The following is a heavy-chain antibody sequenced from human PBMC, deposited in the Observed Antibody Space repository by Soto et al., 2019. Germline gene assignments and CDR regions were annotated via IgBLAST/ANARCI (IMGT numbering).Heavy chain of an antibody. CDR3: ARAGDYPLTGAFDV. V-gene: IGHV4-4*02. Sequence: QVQLQESGPGLVKPSGTLSLTCAVSGGSISSNNWWSWVRQPPGKGLEWVGEIYHSGSTNYNPSLKSRVTISVDKSKNEFSLKLGSVTAADTAMYSCARAGDYPLTGAFDVWGQGTMVTVS. CDR2: IYHSGST. D-gene: IGHD4-17*01. CDR1: GGSISSNNW. J-gene: IGHJ3*01.